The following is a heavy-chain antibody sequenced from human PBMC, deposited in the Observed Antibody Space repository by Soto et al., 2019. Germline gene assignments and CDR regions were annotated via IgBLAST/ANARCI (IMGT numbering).Heavy chain of an antibody. CDR2: IYYSRST. CDR1: GGSISSYY. D-gene: IGHD3-3*01. CDR3: VSSVILSGGSYKGLIRLHYFDT. Sequence: SETLSLTCTVSGGSISSYYWSWIRQPPGKGLEWIGYIYYSRSTNYNPSLKSRVTISVDTSKNQFSLKLTSVTAADTAIYYCVSSVILSGGSYKGLIRLHYFDTWGPGTLVTVSS. V-gene: IGHV4-59*01. J-gene: IGHJ4*02.